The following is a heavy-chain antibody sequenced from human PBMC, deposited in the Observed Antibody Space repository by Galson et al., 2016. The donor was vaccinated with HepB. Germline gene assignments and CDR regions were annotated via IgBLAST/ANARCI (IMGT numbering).Heavy chain of an antibody. CDR1: GYSFTGYW. V-gene: IGHV5-10-1*01. Sequence: QSGAEVKKPGESLRISCKATGYSFTGYWITWVRQMPGKGLEWMGRIDPSDSYTHYSPSFQGHVTISADKSIRTAYLQWSSLMASDTAMYYCAGSVTSAGTPYNYGMDVWGQGTTVSVSS. D-gene: IGHD6-19*01. J-gene: IGHJ6*02. CDR3: AGSVTSAGTPYNYGMDV. CDR2: IDPSDSYT.